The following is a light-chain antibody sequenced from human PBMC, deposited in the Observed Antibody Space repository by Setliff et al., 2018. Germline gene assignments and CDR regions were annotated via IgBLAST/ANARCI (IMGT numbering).Light chain of an antibody. CDR3: SAHAGSNNWSV. CDR1: TSNIGAGFD. CDR2: ANR. V-gene: IGLV1-40*01. J-gene: IGLJ1*01. Sequence: QSVLTQPPSVSGAPGQTVTITCTGSTSNIGAGFDVHWCQQLPGTAPKLLIYANRNRPSGVSGRFSGSKSGTSGSLVITGLQAEDEGDYYCSAHAGSNNWSVFGTGTKVTVL.